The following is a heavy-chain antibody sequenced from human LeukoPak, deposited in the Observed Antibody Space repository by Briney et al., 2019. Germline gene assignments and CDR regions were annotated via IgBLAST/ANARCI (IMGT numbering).Heavy chain of an antibody. D-gene: IGHD3-9*01. CDR1: GFTFSSYW. Sequence: GGSLRLSCAASGFTFSSYWMSWVRQAPGKGLEWVANINQDGSEKYFVDSVKGRFTISRDNAKNSLYLQMNSLRAEDTAVYYCASEGGTIVWFDAFDIWGQGTMVTVSS. CDR2: INQDGSEK. J-gene: IGHJ3*02. CDR3: ASEGGTIVWFDAFDI. V-gene: IGHV3-7*01.